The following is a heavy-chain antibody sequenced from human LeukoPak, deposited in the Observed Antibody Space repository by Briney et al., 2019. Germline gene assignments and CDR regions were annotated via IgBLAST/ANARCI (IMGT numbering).Heavy chain of an antibody. J-gene: IGHJ6*02. CDR2: INPSGGST. Sequence: GASVKVSCKASGYTFTSYYMHWVQQAPGQGLEWMGIINPSGGSTSYAQKFQGRVTMTRDTSTSTVYMELSSLRSEDTAVYYCARVPAYTVQENYYGMDVWGQGTTVTVSS. D-gene: IGHD2-2*02. V-gene: IGHV1-46*01. CDR1: GYTFTSYY. CDR3: ARVPAYTVQENYYGMDV.